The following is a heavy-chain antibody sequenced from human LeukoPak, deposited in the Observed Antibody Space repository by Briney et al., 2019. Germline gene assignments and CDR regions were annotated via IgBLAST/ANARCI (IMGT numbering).Heavy chain of an antibody. CDR3: ARDGLAAAGTATGAY. Sequence: GGSLRLSCAASGFTFSSYSMNWVRQAPGKGLEWVSSISSSSSYIYYADSVKGRFTISRDNAKNSLYLQMNSLIAEDTAVYYCARDGLAAAGTATGAYWGQGTLVTVSS. CDR2: ISSSSSYI. V-gene: IGHV3-21*01. J-gene: IGHJ4*02. CDR1: GFTFSSYS. D-gene: IGHD6-13*01.